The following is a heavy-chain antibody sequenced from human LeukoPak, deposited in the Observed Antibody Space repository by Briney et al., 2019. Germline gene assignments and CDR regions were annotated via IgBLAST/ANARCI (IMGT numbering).Heavy chain of an antibody. CDR2: INVNGGAM. D-gene: IGHD6-13*01. CDR1: GFTFSSYS. V-gene: IGHV3-48*04. J-gene: IGHJ4*02. CDR3: ARGPRILAAGSYYFDY. Sequence: GGSLRLSCAVSGFTFSSYSMDWVRQAPGKGLEWVSFINVNGGAMYYADFVKGRFTISRDNAKSSLYLEMNSLRVEDTAVYYCARGPRILAAGSYYFDYWGQGSLVTVSS.